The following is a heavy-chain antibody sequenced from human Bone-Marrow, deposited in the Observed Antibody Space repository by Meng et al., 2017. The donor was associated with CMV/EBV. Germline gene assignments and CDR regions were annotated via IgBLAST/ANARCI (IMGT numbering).Heavy chain of an antibody. D-gene: IGHD3-3*01. CDR1: GFTFSSYS. J-gene: IGHJ5*02. V-gene: IGHV3-21*06. Sequence: GGSLRLSCAASGFTFSSYSMNWVRQAPGKGLEWVSSISSSSSYIYYADSVKGRFTISRDNAKNSLFLQMNSLRAEDTAVYYCARDAIRITIFGVVPRGWFDPWGQGTLVTLSS. CDR3: ARDAIRITIFGVVPRGWFDP. CDR2: ISSSSSYI.